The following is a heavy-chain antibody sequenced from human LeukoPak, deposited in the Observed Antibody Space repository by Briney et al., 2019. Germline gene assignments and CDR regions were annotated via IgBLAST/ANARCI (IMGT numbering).Heavy chain of an antibody. CDR1: GFTFSTYA. J-gene: IGHJ4*02. D-gene: IGHD5-18*01. CDR3: AKAEKLWSVRTDY. CDR2: ISGSGGST. Sequence: GGSLRLSCAASGFTFSTYAVNWVRQAPGKGLEWVSAISGSGGSTYYADSVKGRFTISRDNSKNTLYLQMNSLRAEDTAVYYCAKAEKLWSVRTDYWGQGTLVTVSS. V-gene: IGHV3-23*01.